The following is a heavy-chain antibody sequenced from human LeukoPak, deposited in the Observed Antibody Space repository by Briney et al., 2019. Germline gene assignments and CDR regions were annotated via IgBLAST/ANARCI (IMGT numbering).Heavy chain of an antibody. CDR2: IYYSGST. J-gene: IGHJ4*02. V-gene: IGHV4-39*07. D-gene: IGHD2-2*01. CDR3: ARVHCSSTSCHEFDY. Sequence: PSETLSLTCTVSGGSISSSSYYWGWIRQPPGKGLEWIGSIYYSGSTNYNPSLKSRVTISVDTSKNQFSLKLSSVTAADTAVYYCARVHCSSTSCHEFDYWGQGTLVTVSS. CDR1: GGSISSSSYY.